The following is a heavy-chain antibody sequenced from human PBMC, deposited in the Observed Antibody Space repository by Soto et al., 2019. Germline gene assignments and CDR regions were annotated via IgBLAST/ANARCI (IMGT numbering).Heavy chain of an antibody. D-gene: IGHD3-16*02. J-gene: IGHJ4*02. CDR2: ISGSGTTT. Sequence: EVQLVESGGGLVQPGGSLRLSCAASGFTFRRHSMNWVRQAPGQGREWVSYISGSGTTTYYADSVKGRFTISRDSAKTSLYLQMNSLRAEDTAVYYCARADDYIWGSYRYGYFDYWGQGTLVTVSA. CDR3: ARADDYIWGSYRYGYFDY. V-gene: IGHV3-48*01. CDR1: GFTFRRHS.